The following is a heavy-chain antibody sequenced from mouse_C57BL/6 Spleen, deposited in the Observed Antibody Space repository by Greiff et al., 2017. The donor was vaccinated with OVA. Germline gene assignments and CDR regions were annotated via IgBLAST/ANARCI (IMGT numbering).Heavy chain of an antibody. Sequence: DVQLVESGPGLVKPSQSLSLTCSVTGYSITSGYYWNWIRQFPGNKLEWMGYISYDGSNNYNPSLKNRISITRDTSKNQFFLKLNSVTTEDTATYYCARDKGGYGSSLYFDYWGQGTTLTVSS. J-gene: IGHJ2*01. D-gene: IGHD1-1*01. CDR3: ARDKGGYGSSLYFDY. CDR1: GYSITSGYY. V-gene: IGHV3-6*01. CDR2: ISYDGSN.